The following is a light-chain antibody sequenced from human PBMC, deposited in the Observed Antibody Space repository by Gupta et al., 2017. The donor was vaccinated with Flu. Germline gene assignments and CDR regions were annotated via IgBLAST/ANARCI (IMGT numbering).Light chain of an antibody. CDR2: LGS. CDR1: QSLLHSNGYNY. Sequence: DLVMTQSPLSLPVTPGEQASISCRSSQSLLHSNGYNYLDWYLQKPGQSPQLLIYLGSNRASGVPDRFSGSGSGTDFTLKISRVEAEDVGVYYCMQALQTRTFGPGTKVDIK. J-gene: IGKJ3*01. CDR3: MQALQTRT. V-gene: IGKV2-28*01.